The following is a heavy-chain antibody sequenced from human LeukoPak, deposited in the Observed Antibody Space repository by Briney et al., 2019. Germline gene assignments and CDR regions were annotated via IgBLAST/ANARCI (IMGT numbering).Heavy chain of an antibody. CDR3: ARLSYCYYYIDV. D-gene: IGHD3-10*01. V-gene: IGHV4-38-2*01. Sequence: SETLSLTCAVSGFSISSDNYWGWIRQPQGKGLEWIGSIYHTGSTYYNPSLKSRVTISVDTSKNQFSLKLNSVTAADTVVDYCARLSYCYYYIDVWGRGTTVTVSS. CDR1: GFSISSDNY. J-gene: IGHJ6*03. CDR2: IYHTGST.